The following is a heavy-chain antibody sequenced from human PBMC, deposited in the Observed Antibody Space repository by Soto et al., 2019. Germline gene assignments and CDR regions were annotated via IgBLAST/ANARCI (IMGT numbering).Heavy chain of an antibody. J-gene: IGHJ1*01. D-gene: IGHD6-13*01. Sequence: KLSETLSLTCAVYGGSFSGYYWSWIRQPPGKGLEWIGEINHSGSTNYNPSLKSRGTISVDTSKNQFSLKLSSVTAADTAVYYCARPKVKSSSSLRYLHHGGQGILVTV. CDR3: ARPKVKSSSSLRYLHH. CDR1: GGSFSGYY. V-gene: IGHV4-34*01. CDR2: INHSGST.